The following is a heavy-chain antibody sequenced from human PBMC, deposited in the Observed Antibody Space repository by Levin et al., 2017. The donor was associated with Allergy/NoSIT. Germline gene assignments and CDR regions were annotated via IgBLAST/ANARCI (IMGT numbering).Heavy chain of an antibody. V-gene: IGHV1-46*01. CDR2: INPSGGST. Sequence: ASVKVSCKASGYTFTSYYMHWVRQAPGQGLEWMGIINPSGGSTSYAQKFQGRVTMTRDTSTSTVYMELSSLRSEDTAVYYCARDVSRLLLWFGDPRGHDAFDIWGQGTMVTVSS. D-gene: IGHD3-10*01. J-gene: IGHJ3*02. CDR3: ARDVSRLLLWFGDPRGHDAFDI. CDR1: GYTFTSYY.